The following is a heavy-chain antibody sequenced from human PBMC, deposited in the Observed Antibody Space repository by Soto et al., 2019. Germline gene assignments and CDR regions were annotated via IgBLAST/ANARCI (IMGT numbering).Heavy chain of an antibody. J-gene: IGHJ5*02. CDR1: GASISGFY. D-gene: IGHD1-1*01. CDR3: VRNGTKTLRDWFDP. V-gene: IGHV4-4*07. Sequence: SETLSLTCTVSGASISGFYLSWIRKSAGKGLEWIGRIYATGTTDYNPSLKSRVMMSVDTSKKQFSLKLRSVTAAGTAVYYCVRNGTKTLRDWFDPWGQGISVTVSS. CDR2: IYATGTT.